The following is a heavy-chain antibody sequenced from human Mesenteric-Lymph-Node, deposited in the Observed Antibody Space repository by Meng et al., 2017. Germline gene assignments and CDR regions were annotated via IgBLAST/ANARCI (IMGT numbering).Heavy chain of an antibody. CDR1: GFSFIDYR. D-gene: IGHD4-17*01. CDR2: IMGDGSDT. CDR3: ARDPHRDDYGDYVPENWFDP. V-gene: IGHV3-74*01. Sequence: GESLKISCAASGFSFIDYRFHWVRQAPGKGLVWVSHIMGDGSDTRYADSVKGRFAISRDNSKNTLYLQMNSLRAEDTAVYYCARDPHRDDYGDYVPENWFDPWGQGTLVTVSS. J-gene: IGHJ5*02.